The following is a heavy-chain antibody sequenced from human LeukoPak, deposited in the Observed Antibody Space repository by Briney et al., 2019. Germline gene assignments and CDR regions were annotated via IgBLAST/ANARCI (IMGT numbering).Heavy chain of an antibody. J-gene: IGHJ1*01. CDR1: GFTFSSYG. CDR2: IWYDGSKE. D-gene: IGHD2-15*01. V-gene: IGHV3-33*01. Sequence: GGSLRVSCAASGFTFSSYGMHWVRQVPGKGLEWVAVIWYDGSKEYCADSVKGRFTISRDNSKNTLYLQMNSLRAEDTAVYYCARDRCSGGSCDSGAEYFQHWGQGTLVTVSS. CDR3: ARDRCSGGSCDSGAEYFQH.